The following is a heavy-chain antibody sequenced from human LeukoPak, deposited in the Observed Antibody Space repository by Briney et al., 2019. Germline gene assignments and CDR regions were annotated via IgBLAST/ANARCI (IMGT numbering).Heavy chain of an antibody. Sequence: PSETLSLTCTVSGGSISSGDYYWSWIRQPPGQGLEWIGYIYYSGGTYYNPSLKSRVTISVDTSKNQFSLKLSSVTAADTGVYYCARTVGTGVFQHWGQGTLVTVSS. CDR1: GGSISSGDYY. CDR3: ARTVGTGVFQH. J-gene: IGHJ1*01. CDR2: IYYSGGT. D-gene: IGHD4-23*01. V-gene: IGHV4-30-4*01.